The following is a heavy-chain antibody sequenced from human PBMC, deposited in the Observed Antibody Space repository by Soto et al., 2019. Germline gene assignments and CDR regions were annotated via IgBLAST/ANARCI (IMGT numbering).Heavy chain of an antibody. Sequence: SETLSLTCSVSGASITTYYWTWIRQPPGKGLEWIGSISYSGSTKYNPSLESRVMISLDTSKNQFSLRLTSVTAADTALYYCARDWDSSGLFDPWGQGALVTVSS. V-gene: IGHV4-59*01. CDR2: ISYSGST. D-gene: IGHD3-10*01. CDR3: ARDWDSSGLFDP. CDR1: GASITTYY. J-gene: IGHJ5*02.